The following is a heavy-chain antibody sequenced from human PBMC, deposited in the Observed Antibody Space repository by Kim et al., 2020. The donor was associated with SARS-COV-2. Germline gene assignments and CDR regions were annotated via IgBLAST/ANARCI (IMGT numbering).Heavy chain of an antibody. D-gene: IGHD6-19*01. CDR3: AKDRGGSGWPVFDY. Sequence: GGSLRFSCAASGFTLTNNAMSWVRQPLGRGLEWVSTIRAGAETTYYANSVNGRFTISRDSSTHTLYLQLDSLRADDTAIYYCAKDRGGSGWPVFDYWGQG. J-gene: IGHJ4*02. CDR1: GFTLTNNA. CDR2: IRAGAETT. V-gene: IGHV3-23*01.